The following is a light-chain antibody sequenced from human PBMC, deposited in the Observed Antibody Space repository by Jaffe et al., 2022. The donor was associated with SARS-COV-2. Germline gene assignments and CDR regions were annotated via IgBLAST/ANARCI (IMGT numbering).Light chain of an antibody. J-gene: IGKJ3*01. CDR1: QTIGNS. CDR2: AAT. CDR3: QQGYGGSRT. V-gene: IGKV1-39*01. Sequence: DIQMTQSPPTLSASVGDRVTMTCRTSQTIGNSLNWYQFRPGRAPRLLIYAATTLRSGVPSRFSGSESGTDYNLTINSLQSEDFGLYYCQQGYGGSRTFGPGTRVDV.